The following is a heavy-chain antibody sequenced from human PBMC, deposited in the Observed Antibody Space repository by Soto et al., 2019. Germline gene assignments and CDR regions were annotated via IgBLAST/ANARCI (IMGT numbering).Heavy chain of an antibody. CDR3: ARAIVVVPAAINWFAP. V-gene: IGHV4-31*03. J-gene: IGHJ5*02. D-gene: IGHD2-2*02. Sequence: SETLSLTCTVSGGSISSGGYYWSWIRQHPGKGLEWIGYIYYSGSTYYNPSLKSRVTISVDTSKNQFSLKLSSVTAADTAVYSCARAIVVVPAAINWFAPWGHGTLVPVSS. CDR1: GGSISSGGYY. CDR2: IYYSGST.